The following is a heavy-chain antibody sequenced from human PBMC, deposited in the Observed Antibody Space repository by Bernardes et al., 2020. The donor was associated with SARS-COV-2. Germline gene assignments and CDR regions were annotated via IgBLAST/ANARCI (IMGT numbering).Heavy chain of an antibody. D-gene: IGHD3-22*01. CDR2: ISAYNWNT. CDR1: GYTLTRHG. J-gene: IGHJ2*01. Sequence: ASVKVPCKASGYTLTRHGISWVRHAPAQGRECMGWISAYNWNTNYAQKPQGRVTMTTDTSTSTAYMELRSLRSDDTAVYYCARDLHSRDYYDSSGDFGHWCRGTLVTVSS. CDR3: ARDLHSRDYYDSSGDFGH. V-gene: IGHV1-18*04.